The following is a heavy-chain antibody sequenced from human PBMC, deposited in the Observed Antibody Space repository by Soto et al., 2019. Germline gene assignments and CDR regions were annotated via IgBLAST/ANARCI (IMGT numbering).Heavy chain of an antibody. CDR1: GLSVSSNY. J-gene: IGHJ4*02. Sequence: EVLLVESGGGLVQPGGSLRLSCVPSGLSVSSNYMSWVRQAPGKGLEWVSVIYSGSTTHYADSVKGRFTISRDSSRNTLYLQMNSLRVEDTAVYYCARGYWVEGYGAGTYFDYWGQGTLVTVSS. CDR2: IYSGSTT. CDR3: ARGYWVEGYGAGTYFDY. V-gene: IGHV3-66*01. D-gene: IGHD3-16*01.